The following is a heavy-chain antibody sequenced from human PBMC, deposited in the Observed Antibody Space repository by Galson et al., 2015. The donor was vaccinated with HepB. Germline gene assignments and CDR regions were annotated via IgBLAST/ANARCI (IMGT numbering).Heavy chain of an antibody. Sequence: SLRLSCAASGFVFGDYGMHWVRQVPGKGLEWVSSISWDSNNIGYADSVKGRFTISRDNAENALYLQMNSLTSEDTALYYCAKAHPLNIRSGYSYRNWYFDLWGRGTLVAVAS. CDR2: ISWDSNNI. D-gene: IGHD3-22*01. V-gene: IGHV3-9*01. CDR3: AKAHPLNIRSGYSYRNWYFDL. CDR1: GFVFGDYG. J-gene: IGHJ2*01.